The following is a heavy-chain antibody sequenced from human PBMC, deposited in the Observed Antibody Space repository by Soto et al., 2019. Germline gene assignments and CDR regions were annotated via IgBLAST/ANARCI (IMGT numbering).Heavy chain of an antibody. Sequence: GGSLRLSCVGSGFIFSNSWINWVRQAPGRGPEWVGRIKSKADGGTADYAVPVKGRFTISRDDSKDTLYLQMNSLKTEDTAVYYCAKVGFPYSYGYLFYYWGQGTLVTVSS. CDR1: GFIFSNSW. CDR3: AKVGFPYSYGYLFYY. J-gene: IGHJ4*02. D-gene: IGHD5-18*01. V-gene: IGHV3-15*07. CDR2: IKSKADGGTA.